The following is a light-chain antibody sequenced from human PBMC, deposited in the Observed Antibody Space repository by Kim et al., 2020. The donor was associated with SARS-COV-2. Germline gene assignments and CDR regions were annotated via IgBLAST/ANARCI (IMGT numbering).Light chain of an antibody. V-gene: IGLV10-54*02. Sequence: RQTATLTCPGNSNFVGNQGSSWLQQHQGHPPKLLSYRNNNRPSGISERFSASRSGNTASLTITGLQPEDEADYYCSALDSSLSEGVFGSGTKVTVL. CDR3: SALDSSLSEGV. CDR2: RNN. CDR1: SNFVGNQG. J-gene: IGLJ6*01.